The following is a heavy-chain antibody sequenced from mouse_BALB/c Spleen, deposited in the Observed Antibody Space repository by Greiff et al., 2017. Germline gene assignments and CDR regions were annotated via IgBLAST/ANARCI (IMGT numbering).Heavy chain of an antibody. V-gene: IGHV1-4*02. CDR3: ARCRYYGSSYYFDY. CDR1: GYTFTSYT. J-gene: IGHJ2*01. D-gene: IGHD1-1*01. Sequence: QVQLQQSAAELARPGASVKMSCKASGYTFTSYTMHWVKQRPGQGLEWIGYINPSSGYTEYNQKFKDKTTLTADKSSSTAYMQLSSLTSEDSAVYYCARCRYYGSSYYFDYWGQGTTLTVSS. CDR2: INPSSGYT.